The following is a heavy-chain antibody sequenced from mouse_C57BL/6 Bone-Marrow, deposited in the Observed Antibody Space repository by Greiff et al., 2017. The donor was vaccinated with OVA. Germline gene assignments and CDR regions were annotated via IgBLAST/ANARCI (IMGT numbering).Heavy chain of an antibody. V-gene: IGHV14-1*01. CDR3: TGGGGNSVYYFDY. J-gene: IGHJ2*01. Sequence: EVQRVESGAELVRPGASVKLSCTASGFTFKDYYMHWVKQRPEQGLEWIGRIDPEDGDTDYAPKFPGKATMTADKSSNTAYLQLSSLTSEDTAVYDGTGGGGNSVYYFDYWGQGTTLTVSS. CDR1: GFTFKDYY. CDR2: IDPEDGDT. D-gene: IGHD2-1*01.